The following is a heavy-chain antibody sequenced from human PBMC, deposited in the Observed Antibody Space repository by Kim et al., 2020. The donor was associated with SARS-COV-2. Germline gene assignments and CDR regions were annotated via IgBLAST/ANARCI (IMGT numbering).Heavy chain of an antibody. CDR3: AKRVAAAIDD. CDR1: GFTFSSYA. V-gene: IGHV3-23*01. J-gene: IGHJ4*02. Sequence: GGSLRLSCAASGFTFSSYAMSWVRQAPGKGLEWVSTITGSGSNTYFPDSVKGRLTVSIDNSNNTLYLQMNRLRAEDTAVYYCAKRVAAAIDDWGQVTLGT. CDR2: ITGSGSNT. D-gene: IGHD6-13*01.